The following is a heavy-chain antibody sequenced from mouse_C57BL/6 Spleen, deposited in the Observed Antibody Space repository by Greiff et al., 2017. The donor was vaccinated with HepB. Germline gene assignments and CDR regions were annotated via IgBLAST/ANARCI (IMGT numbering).Heavy chain of an antibody. CDR2: ISSGGSYT. CDR3: ARRDEAWFAY. J-gene: IGHJ3*01. Sequence: EVKLVESGGDLVKPGGSLKLSCAASGFTFSSYGMSWVRQTPDKRLEWVATISSGGSYTYYPDSVKGRCTISRDNAKNTLYLQMSSLKSEDTAMYYCARRDEAWFAYWGQGTLVTVSA. CDR1: GFTFSSYG. V-gene: IGHV5-6*02.